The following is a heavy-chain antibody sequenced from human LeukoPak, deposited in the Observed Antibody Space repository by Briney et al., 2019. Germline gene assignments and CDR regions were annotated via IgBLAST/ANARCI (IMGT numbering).Heavy chain of an antibody. Sequence: SETLSLTCTISGDPITSHYWRWIRQPPGKGLEWIGYIYYSGTAHYNPPLKSRVTISVDTSKNQLSLNLRSVTAADTVVYCWARVGEGYNYVYFNLWGQGTLVTVPS. CDR2: IYYSGTA. D-gene: IGHD5-24*01. V-gene: IGHV4-59*11. CDR3: ARVGEGYNYVYFNL. CDR1: GDPITSHY. J-gene: IGHJ4*02.